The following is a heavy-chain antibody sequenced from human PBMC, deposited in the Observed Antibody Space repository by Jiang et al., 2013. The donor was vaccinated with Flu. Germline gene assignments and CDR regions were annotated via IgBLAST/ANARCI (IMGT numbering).Heavy chain of an antibody. CDR2: TYYRSKWYN. CDR1: GDSVSSNSAA. D-gene: IGHD6-19*01. V-gene: IGHV6-1*01. CDR3: ARVAIAVAGTYYYGMDV. Sequence: QTLSLTCAISGDSVSSNSAAWNWIRQSPSRGLEWLGRTYYRSKWYNDYAVSVKSRITINPDTSKNQFSLQLNSVTPEDTAVYYCARVAIAVAGTYYYGMDVWGQGTTVTVSS. J-gene: IGHJ6*02.